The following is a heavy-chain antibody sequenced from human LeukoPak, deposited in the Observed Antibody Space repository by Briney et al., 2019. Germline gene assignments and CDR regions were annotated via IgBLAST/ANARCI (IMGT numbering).Heavy chain of an antibody. CDR3: ARDRTENYGYGRYYYYYMDV. D-gene: IGHD5-18*01. J-gene: IGHJ6*03. CDR2: INPSGGST. Sequence: ASVKVSCKASGYTFTSYYMHWVRQAPGQGLEWMGIINPSGGSTSYAQKFQGRVTMTRDTSTSTVYMELSSLRSEDTAVYYCARDRTENYGYGRYYYYYMDVWGKGTTVTVSS. V-gene: IGHV1-46*01. CDR1: GYTFTSYY.